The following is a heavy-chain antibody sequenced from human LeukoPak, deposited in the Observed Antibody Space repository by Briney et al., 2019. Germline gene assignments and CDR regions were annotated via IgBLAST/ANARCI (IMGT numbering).Heavy chain of an antibody. CDR3: ARHYCGGDCSSFNAFDI. J-gene: IGHJ3*02. Sequence: SETLSLTCAVYGGSFSGYFWSWIRQPPGKGLEWIGEINQSGDTWYNASLKSRVTISVDMSKNQFSLKLSSVTAADTAVYYCARHYCGGDCSSFNAFDIWGQGTMVTVSS. CDR2: INQSGDT. V-gene: IGHV4-34*01. D-gene: IGHD2-21*02. CDR1: GGSFSGYF.